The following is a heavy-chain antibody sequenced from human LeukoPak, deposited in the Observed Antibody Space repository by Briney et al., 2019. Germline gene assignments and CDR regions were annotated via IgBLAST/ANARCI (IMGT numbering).Heavy chain of an antibody. D-gene: IGHD2-15*01. CDR1: GFTFSSYG. V-gene: IGHV3-30*03. CDR2: ISYDGSNK. J-gene: IGHJ5*02. CDR3: ARDRCSGGSCYSWAHGWFDP. Sequence: GGSLRLSCAVSGFTFSSYGMHWVRQAPGKGLEWVAVISYDGSNKYYADSVKGRFTISRDNSKNTLYLQMNSLRAEDTALYHCARDRCSGGSCYSWAHGWFDPWGQGTLVTVSS.